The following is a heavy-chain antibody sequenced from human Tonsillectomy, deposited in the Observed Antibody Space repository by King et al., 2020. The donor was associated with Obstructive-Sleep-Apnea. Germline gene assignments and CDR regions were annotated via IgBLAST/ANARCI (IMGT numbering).Heavy chain of an antibody. CDR3: ARDLSDDILTGDGDAFDI. CDR1: GFSFSSYS. D-gene: IGHD3-9*01. CDR2: ISSTSRTL. J-gene: IGHJ3*02. V-gene: IGHV3-48*04. Sequence: VQLVESGGGLVQPGGSLRLSCAASGFSFSSYSLNWVRQAPGRGLEWVSYISSTSRTLYYAASVKGRFTISRDNAKNSLYLQMNSLRAEDTAVYYCARDLSDDILTGDGDAFDIWGQGTMVTVSS.